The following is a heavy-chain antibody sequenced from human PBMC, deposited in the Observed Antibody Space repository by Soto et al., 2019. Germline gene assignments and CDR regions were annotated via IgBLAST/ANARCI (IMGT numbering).Heavy chain of an antibody. CDR1: GFTVSSNY. CDR3: ARDKGPDYDILTGEV. V-gene: IGHV3-53*04. J-gene: IGHJ6*02. Sequence: EVQLVESGGGLVQPGGSLRLSCAASGFTVSSNYMSWVRQAPGKGLEWVSVIYSGGNTYYADSVKGRFTISRHNSKNTLYLQMDSLRAEDTAVYYCARDKGPDYDILTGEVWGQGTTVTVSS. D-gene: IGHD3-9*01. CDR2: IYSGGNT.